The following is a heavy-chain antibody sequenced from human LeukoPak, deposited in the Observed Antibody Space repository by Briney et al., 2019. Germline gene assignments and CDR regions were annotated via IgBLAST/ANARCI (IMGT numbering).Heavy chain of an antibody. Sequence: SETLSLTCTVSGDSISSGSYYCTWIRQPAGKGLEWIGHIYSSGSTNYNPSLKSRVTISVDTSKNQFSLKLSSVTAADTAVYYCARHLWSEYHKFDYWGQGTLVTVSS. CDR1: GDSISSGSYY. V-gene: IGHV4-61*10. J-gene: IGHJ4*02. CDR3: ARHLWSEYHKFDY. D-gene: IGHD3-3*01. CDR2: IYSSGST.